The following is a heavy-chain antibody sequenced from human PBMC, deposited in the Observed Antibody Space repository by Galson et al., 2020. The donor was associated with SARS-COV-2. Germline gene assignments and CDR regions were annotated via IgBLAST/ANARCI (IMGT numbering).Heavy chain of an antibody. CDR2: IWYDGSNK. D-gene: IGHD5-18*01. CDR1: GFTFSSYG. Sequence: GESLKISCAASGFTFSSYGMHWVRQAPGKGLGWVAVIWYDGSNKYYADSVKGRFTISRDNSKNTLYLQMNSLRAEDTAVYYCAKDGGYSYGSDYYDYGMDVWGQGTTVTVSS. CDR3: AKDGGYSYGSDYYDYGMDV. V-gene: IGHV3-33*06. J-gene: IGHJ6*02.